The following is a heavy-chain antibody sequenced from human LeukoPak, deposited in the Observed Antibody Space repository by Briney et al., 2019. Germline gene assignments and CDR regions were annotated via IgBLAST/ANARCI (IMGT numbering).Heavy chain of an antibody. J-gene: IGHJ4*02. CDR1: GFTFDDYA. CDR2: ISWNSGSI. CDR3: AKDSYYGSGSYNLLY. D-gene: IGHD3-10*01. V-gene: IGHV3-9*01. Sequence: PGRSLRLSCAASGFTFDDYAMHWVRQAPGKGLEWVSGISWNSGSIGYADSVKGRFTISRDNAKNSLYLQMNSLRAEDTAVYYCAKDSYYGSGSYNLLYWGQGTLVTVSS.